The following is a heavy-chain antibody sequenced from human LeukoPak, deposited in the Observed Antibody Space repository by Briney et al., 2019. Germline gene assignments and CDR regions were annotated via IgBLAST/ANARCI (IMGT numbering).Heavy chain of an antibody. CDR2: IYHSGST. CDR3: ARDSEYYYGSGSFNWFDP. CDR1: GGSISSSNW. J-gene: IGHJ5*02. Sequence: SGTLSLTCAVSGGSISSSNWWSWVRQPPGKGLEWIGEIYHSGSTNYNPSLKRRVTISVDKSKNQFSLKLSSVTAADTAVYYCARDSEYYYGSGSFNWFDPWGQGTLVTVSS. D-gene: IGHD3-10*01. V-gene: IGHV4-4*02.